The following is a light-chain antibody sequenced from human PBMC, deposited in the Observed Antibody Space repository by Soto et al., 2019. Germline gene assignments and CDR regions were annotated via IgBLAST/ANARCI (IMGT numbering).Light chain of an antibody. V-gene: IGKV1-8*01. CDR2: AES. CDR3: QQYYSYLSA. J-gene: IGKJ1*01. Sequence: AIRMTQSPSSFSASTGDRVTITCRASQGISSSLAWYQQKPGKAPKLLLYAESTLQSGVPSRFSGSGSGTDFTLTISCLQSEDFATYYCQQYYSYLSAFGQGTKVEIK. CDR1: QGISSS.